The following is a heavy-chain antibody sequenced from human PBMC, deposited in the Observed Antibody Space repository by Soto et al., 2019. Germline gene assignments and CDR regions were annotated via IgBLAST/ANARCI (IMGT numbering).Heavy chain of an antibody. Sequence: GGSLRLSCAASGFTFSSYSMNWVRQAPGKGLEWVSSISSSSSYIYYADSVKGRFTISRDNAKNSLYLQMNSLRAEDTAVYYCARDRRGLRFWAFDIWGQGTMVTVSS. J-gene: IGHJ3*02. D-gene: IGHD5-12*01. CDR2: ISSSSSYI. CDR3: ARDRRGLRFWAFDI. CDR1: GFTFSSYS. V-gene: IGHV3-21*01.